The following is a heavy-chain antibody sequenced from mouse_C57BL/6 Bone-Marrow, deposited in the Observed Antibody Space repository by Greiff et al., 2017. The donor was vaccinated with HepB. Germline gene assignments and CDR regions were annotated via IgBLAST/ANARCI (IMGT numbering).Heavy chain of an antibody. CDR3: TTGYLYYLDY. D-gene: IGHD2-2*01. V-gene: IGHV14-4*01. Sequence: VQLQQSGAELVRPGASVKLSCTASGFNIKDDYMHWVKQRPEQGLEWIGWIDPENGDTEYASKFQGKATITADTSSNTAYLQLSSLTSEDTAVYYCTTGYLYYLDYWGQGTTLTVSS. CDR1: GFNIKDDY. J-gene: IGHJ2*01. CDR2: IDPENGDT.